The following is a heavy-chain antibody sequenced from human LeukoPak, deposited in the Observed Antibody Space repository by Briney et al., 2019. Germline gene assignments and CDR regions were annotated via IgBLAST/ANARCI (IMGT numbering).Heavy chain of an antibody. CDR2: INHSGST. J-gene: IGHJ6*03. D-gene: IGHD2-2*01. V-gene: IGHV4-34*01. Sequence: SETLSLTCAVYGGSFSGYYWSWIRQPPGKGLEWIGEINHSGSTNYNPSLKSRVTISVDTSKNQFSLKLSSVTAADTAVYYCARGTIVIAPASYYYYYYMDVWGKGTTVTVSS. CDR1: GGSFSGYY. CDR3: ARGTIVIAPASYYYYYYMDV.